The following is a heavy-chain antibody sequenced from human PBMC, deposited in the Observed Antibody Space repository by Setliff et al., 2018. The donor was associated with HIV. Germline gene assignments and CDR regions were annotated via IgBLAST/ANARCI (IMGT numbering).Heavy chain of an antibody. V-gene: IGHV6-1*01. Sequence: SQTLSLTCAISGDSVSSKNATRNWIRQSPSRGLEWLGRTYYRSKWLDDYALSVKSRITVNPDTSKNQFSLQLNTVTPEDTAIYYCARGLIPFYFDYWGQGTLVTVSS. CDR2: TYYRSKWLD. CDR1: GDSVSSKNAT. CDR3: ARGLIPFYFDY. J-gene: IGHJ4*02.